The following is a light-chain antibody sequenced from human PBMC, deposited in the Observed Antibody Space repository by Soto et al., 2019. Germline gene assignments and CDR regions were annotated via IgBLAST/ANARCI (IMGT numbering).Light chain of an antibody. V-gene: IGKV1-12*01. CDR3: QQANSLPRT. Sequence: DIQMTQSPSSVSASVGDRVTITCRASQGFSTWLAWYRRKPGRAPELLIYSASSLHSGVPSRFSGSGSGTDFTLTISSLPPEDFATYYCQQANSLPRTFGGGTEVEIK. J-gene: IGKJ4*01. CDR2: SAS. CDR1: QGFSTW.